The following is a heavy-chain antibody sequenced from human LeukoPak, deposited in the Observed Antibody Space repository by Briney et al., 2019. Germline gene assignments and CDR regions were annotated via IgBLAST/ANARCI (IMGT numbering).Heavy chain of an antibody. D-gene: IGHD1-1*01. CDR2: IKQDGSEK. J-gene: IGHJ4*02. V-gene: IGHV3-7*01. CDR3: ASLDAWKEFDY. CDR1: GFTFSSYW. Sequence: PGGSLRLSCAASGFTFSSYWMSWVRQAPGKGLEWVANIKQDGSEKYYVDSVKGRFTISRDNAKNSLYLQMNSLRAEDTVVYYCASLDAWKEFDYWGQGTLVTVSS.